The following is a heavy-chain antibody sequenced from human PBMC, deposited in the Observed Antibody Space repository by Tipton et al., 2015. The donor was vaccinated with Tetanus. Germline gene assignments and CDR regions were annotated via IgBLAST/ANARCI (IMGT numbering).Heavy chain of an antibody. CDR1: GGSVRSGDYS. CDR3: ARGGRDAYNNPLGAFDV. D-gene: IGHD5-24*01. CDR2: VSYSGRT. Sequence: TLSLTCTVSGGSVRSGDYSWNWIRQPPGKGLEWLAYVSYSGRTNSNYSLKSRVTISVDTSKNQFSLRLRSVAAADTAVYYCARGGRDAYNNPLGAFDVWGRGTTVTVSS. V-gene: IGHV4-61*08. J-gene: IGHJ3*01.